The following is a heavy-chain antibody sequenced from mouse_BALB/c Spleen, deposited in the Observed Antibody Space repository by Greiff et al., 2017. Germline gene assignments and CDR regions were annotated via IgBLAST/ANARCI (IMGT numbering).Heavy chain of an antibody. Sequence: DVHLVESGGGLVQPGGSRKLSCAASGFTFSSFGMHWVRQAPEKGLEWVAYISSGSSTIYYADTVKGRFTISRDNPKNTLFLQMTSLRSEDTAMYYCARDYYGYDADYWGQGTTLTVSS. CDR3: ARDYYGYDADY. V-gene: IGHV5-17*02. D-gene: IGHD2-2*01. CDR1: GFTFSSFG. CDR2: ISSGSSTI. J-gene: IGHJ2*01.